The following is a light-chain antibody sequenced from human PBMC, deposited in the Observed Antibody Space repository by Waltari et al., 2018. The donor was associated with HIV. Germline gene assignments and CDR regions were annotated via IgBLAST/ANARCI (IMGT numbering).Light chain of an antibody. CDR2: EVI. J-gene: IGLJ1*01. CDR3: SSYTSSSTGV. CDR1: SSDVGGYNY. Sequence: QSALTPPASVSGSPGQSLTISCTGTSSDVGGYNYVSWYQHHPGKAPTLMIYEVIDPSSGVSNRFAGSKSGNTASLTIAGLQAEDEDDYYCSSYTSSSTGVFGTGTKVTVL. V-gene: IGLV2-14*01.